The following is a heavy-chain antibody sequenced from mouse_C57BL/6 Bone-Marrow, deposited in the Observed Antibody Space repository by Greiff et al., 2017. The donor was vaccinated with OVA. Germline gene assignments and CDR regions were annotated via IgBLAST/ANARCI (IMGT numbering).Heavy chain of an antibody. CDR3: ARPLWLRRSPFAY. CDR1: GYTFTRYW. D-gene: IGHD2-2*01. CDR2: IGPNSGGT. Sequence: QVQLQPPGAELVKPGASVKLSCKASGYTFTRYWMHWVKQRPGRGLEWIGRIGPNSGGTKYNEKFKSKATLTVDKPSSTAYMQLSSLTSEDSAVYYCARPLWLRRSPFAYWGQGTLVTVSA. J-gene: IGHJ3*01. V-gene: IGHV1-72*01.